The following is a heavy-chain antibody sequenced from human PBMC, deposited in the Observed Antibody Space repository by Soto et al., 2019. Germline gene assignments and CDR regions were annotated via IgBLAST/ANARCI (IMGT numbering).Heavy chain of an antibody. V-gene: IGHV4-4*07. D-gene: IGHD6-13*01. CDR2: IYTSGST. J-gene: IGHJ4*02. Sequence: SETLSLTCTVSGGSISSYYWSWIRQPAGKGLEWIGRIYTSGSTNYNPSLESRVTMSVDTSKNQFSLKLSSVTAADTAVYYCARGGSSWQRGDYCGQGTLVTVSS. CDR3: ARGGSSWQRGDY. CDR1: GGSISSYY.